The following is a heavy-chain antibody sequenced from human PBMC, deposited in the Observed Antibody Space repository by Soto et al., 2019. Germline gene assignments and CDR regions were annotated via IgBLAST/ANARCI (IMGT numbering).Heavy chain of an antibody. Sequence: QVQLVQSGAEVKKPGASVKVSCQASGYTFITYDIHWVRQATGQGLEWVGWMNPNSGNTGYAQKFQGRVTMTRNTSISTAYMEVSSLRSEDTAVYYCARGLGGTVFGVIIVEGPDYFDNWGQGTQVTVSS. V-gene: IGHV1-8*01. CDR3: ARGLGGTVFGVIIVEGPDYFDN. CDR2: MNPNSGNT. J-gene: IGHJ4*02. CDR1: GYTFITYD. D-gene: IGHD3-3*01.